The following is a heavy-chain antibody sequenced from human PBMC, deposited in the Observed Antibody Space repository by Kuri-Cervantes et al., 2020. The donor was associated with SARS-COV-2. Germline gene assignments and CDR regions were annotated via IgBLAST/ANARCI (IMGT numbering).Heavy chain of an antibody. CDR1: GYTLTELS. D-gene: IGHD6-19*01. J-gene: IGHJ3*02. CDR2: FDPEDGET. V-gene: IGHV1-24*01. Sequence: ASVKVSCKVSGYTLTELSMHWVRQAPGKGLEWMGGFDPEDGETIYAQKFQGRVTMTEDTSTSTAYMELRSLRSDDTAVYYYARVIIAVAGTDAFDIWGQGTMVTVSS. CDR3: ARVIIAVAGTDAFDI.